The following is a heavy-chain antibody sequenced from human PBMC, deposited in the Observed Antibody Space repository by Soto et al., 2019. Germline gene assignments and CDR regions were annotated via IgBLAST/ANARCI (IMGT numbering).Heavy chain of an antibody. J-gene: IGHJ5*02. CDR2: IYPDDSDT. CDR3: ASRAVYCNGFTCCWS. V-gene: IGHV5-51*01. D-gene: IGHD2-15*01. CDR1: GYSLTTHW. Sequence: GESLKISCEGSGYSLTTHWIGWVRQMPGKGLEWMGVIYPDDSDTRYSPSFLGQVTISADESSNTATLQWSSLRASDSAMYYCASRAVYCNGFTCCWSWGKGTPVTVSS.